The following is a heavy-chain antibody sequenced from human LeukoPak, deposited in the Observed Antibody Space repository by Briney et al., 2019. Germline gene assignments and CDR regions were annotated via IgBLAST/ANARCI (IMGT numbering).Heavy chain of an antibody. CDR1: GGSISSGDYY. V-gene: IGHV4-30-4*01. J-gene: IGHJ5*02. Sequence: SETLSLTCTVSGGSISSGDYYWRWIRQPPGKGLEWIGYIYYSGSTYYNPSLKSRVNISVHTSKNQFSLKLSSVTAADTAVYYCARSPADPLNWFDPWGQGTLVTVSS. CDR3: ARSPADPLNWFDP. CDR2: IYYSGST.